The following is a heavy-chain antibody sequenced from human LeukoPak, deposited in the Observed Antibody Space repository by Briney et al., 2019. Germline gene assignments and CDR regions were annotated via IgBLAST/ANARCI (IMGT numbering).Heavy chain of an antibody. CDR3: ARHYGSGFLVNY. CDR1: GGSISSYY. J-gene: IGHJ4*02. V-gene: IGHV4-59*08. D-gene: IGHD3-10*01. CDR2: IYYSGST. Sequence: PSETLSLTCTVPGGSISSYYWSWIRQPPGKGLEWIGYIYYSGSTNYNPSLKSRVTISVDTSKNQFSLKLSSVTAADTAVYYCARHYGSGFLVNYWSQGTLVTVSS.